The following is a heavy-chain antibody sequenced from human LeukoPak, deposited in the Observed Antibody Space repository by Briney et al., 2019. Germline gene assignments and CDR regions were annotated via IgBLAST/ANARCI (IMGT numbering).Heavy chain of an antibody. CDR2: INWNGGST. CDR1: GFTFDDYG. D-gene: IGHD3-22*01. J-gene: IGHJ4*02. Sequence: GGSLRLSCAASGFTFDDYGMSWVRQAPGQGLEWVSGINWNGGSTGYADSVKGRFTISRDNAKNSLYLQMNSLRAEDTALYYCPTDPYYYDSSGYLLDYWGQGTLVTVSS. V-gene: IGHV3-20*04. CDR3: PTDPYYYDSSGYLLDY.